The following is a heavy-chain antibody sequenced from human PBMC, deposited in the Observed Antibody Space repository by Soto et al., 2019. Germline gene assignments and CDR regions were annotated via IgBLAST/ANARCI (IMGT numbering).Heavy chain of an antibody. D-gene: IGHD1-26*01. CDR1: GFTFSSYG. J-gene: IGHJ4*02. Sequence: QPGGSLRLSCAASGFTFSSYGMHWVRQAPGKGLEWVAVISYDGSNKYYADSVKGRFTISRDNSKNTLYLQMNSLRAEDTAVYYCAKGAGSYSDFDYWGQGTLVTVSS. CDR2: ISYDGSNK. V-gene: IGHV3-30*18. CDR3: AKGAGSYSDFDY.